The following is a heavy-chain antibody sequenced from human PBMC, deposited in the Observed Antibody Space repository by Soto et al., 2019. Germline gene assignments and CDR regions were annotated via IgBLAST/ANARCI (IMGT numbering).Heavy chain of an antibody. D-gene: IGHD6-19*01. CDR2: IYHSGST. CDR3: ARWGGEQWLLKGNYFDY. CDR1: GGSISSSNW. V-gene: IGHV4-4*02. Sequence: SETLSLTCAVSGGSISSSNWWSWVRQPPGKGLEWIGEIYHSGSTNYNPSLKSRVTISVDKSKNQFSLKLSSVTAADTAVYYCARWGGEQWLLKGNYFDYWGQGTLVTVSS. J-gene: IGHJ4*02.